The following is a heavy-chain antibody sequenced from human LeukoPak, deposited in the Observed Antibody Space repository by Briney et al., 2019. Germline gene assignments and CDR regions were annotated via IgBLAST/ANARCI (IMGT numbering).Heavy chain of an antibody. CDR3: ARDGYSSSSFIPFDY. Sequence: SVKVSCKASGGTFSSYAISWARQAPGQGLEWMGGIIPIFGTANYAQKFQGRVTITADESTSTAYMELSSLRSEDTAVYYCARDGYSSSSFIPFDYWGQGTLVTVSS. J-gene: IGHJ4*02. V-gene: IGHV1-69*13. CDR2: IIPIFGTA. CDR1: GGTFSSYA. D-gene: IGHD6-6*01.